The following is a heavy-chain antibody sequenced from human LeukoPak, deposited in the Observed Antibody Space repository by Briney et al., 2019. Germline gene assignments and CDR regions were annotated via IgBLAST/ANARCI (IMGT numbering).Heavy chain of an antibody. D-gene: IGHD6-13*01. CDR3: AIPSIQQLVPYNWFDP. V-gene: IGHV1-2*02. Sequence: ASVKVSCKASGYTFTGYYMHWVRQAPGQGLEWMGWINPNSGGTNYAQKFQGRVTMTRDTSISTAHMELSRLRSDDTAVYYCAIPSIQQLVPYNWFDPWGQGTLVTVSS. CDR2: INPNSGGT. CDR1: GYTFTGYY. J-gene: IGHJ5*02.